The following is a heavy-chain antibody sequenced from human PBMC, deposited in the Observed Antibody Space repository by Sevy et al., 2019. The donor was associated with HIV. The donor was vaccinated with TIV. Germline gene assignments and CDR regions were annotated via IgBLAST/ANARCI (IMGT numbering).Heavy chain of an antibody. Sequence: GGSLRLFCAASGFTFSSYALLWVRQAPGKGLEWVSLISYDGSKKYYSDSVKGRFAISRDESKTTLFLQMNSLRSEDTAIYYCARVGVSYCTDDCYHRFDYWGRGTLVTVSS. CDR1: GFTFSSYA. J-gene: IGHJ4*02. CDR2: ISYDGSKK. V-gene: IGHV3-30*09. CDR3: ARVGVSYCTDDCYHRFDY. D-gene: IGHD2-21*02.